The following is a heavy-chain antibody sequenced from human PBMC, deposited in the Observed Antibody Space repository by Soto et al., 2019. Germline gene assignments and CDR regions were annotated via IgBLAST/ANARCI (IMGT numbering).Heavy chain of an antibody. V-gene: IGHV3-20*04. J-gene: IGHJ3*02. D-gene: IGHD1-7*01. CDR2: INWNGGST. CDR1: GFTFGDYG. Sequence: GGSLRLYCAASGFTFGDYGMSWVRQAPGKGLEWVSGINWNGGSTGYADSVKGRFTISRDNAKNSLYLQMNSLRAEDTALYYCARQGVGGTTAFDIWGQGTMVTVSS. CDR3: ARQGVGGTTAFDI.